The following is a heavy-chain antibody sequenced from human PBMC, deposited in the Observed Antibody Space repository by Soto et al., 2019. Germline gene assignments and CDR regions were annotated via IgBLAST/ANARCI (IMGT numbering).Heavy chain of an antibody. J-gene: IGHJ4*02. CDR1: VGSISSGYYY. V-gene: IGHV4-30-4*01. Sequence: PSETLSLTCTVSVGSISSGYYYLSWILQPPGKGLEWIGYIYYSWSTYYNPSLKSRVTIALDTSENKWSLKLSCVTSADTAVYYRARGRTAAAGIAYYFEYLEQGTIVTLAS. D-gene: IGHD6-13*01. CDR2: IYYSWST. CDR3: ARGRTAAAGIAYYFEY.